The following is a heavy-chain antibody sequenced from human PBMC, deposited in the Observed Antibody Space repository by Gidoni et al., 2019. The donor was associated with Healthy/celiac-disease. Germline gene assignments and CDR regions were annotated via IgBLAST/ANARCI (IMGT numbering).Heavy chain of an antibody. CDR1: GFTFSSCG. D-gene: IGHD4-4*01. V-gene: IGHV3-30*18. CDR2: ISNEESNK. CDR3: AKDRRGDGYSPYYFDY. Sequence: QVQLVESGGGGVQPGRSLRLSCVASGFTFSSCGMHGGSQAPGKGLEWVAVISNEESNKYYADCVKGRFTISRDNSKNTLYLQMNSLRAEDTAVYYCAKDRRGDGYSPYYFDYWGQGTLVTVSS. J-gene: IGHJ4*02.